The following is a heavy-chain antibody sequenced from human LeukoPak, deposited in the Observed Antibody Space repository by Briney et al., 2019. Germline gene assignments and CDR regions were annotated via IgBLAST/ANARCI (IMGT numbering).Heavy chain of an antibody. V-gene: IGHV3-48*03. CDR1: GFTFSSYE. J-gene: IGHJ4*02. D-gene: IGHD3-10*01. Sequence: GGSLRLSCAASGFTFSSYEMNWVRQAPGKGLGWVSYISSSGSTTYYADSVKSRFTISRDNAKNSLYLQMNSLRAEDTAVYYCARDPNYYGSGSRKDYWGQGTLVTVSS. CDR3: ARDPNYYGSGSRKDY. CDR2: ISSSGSTT.